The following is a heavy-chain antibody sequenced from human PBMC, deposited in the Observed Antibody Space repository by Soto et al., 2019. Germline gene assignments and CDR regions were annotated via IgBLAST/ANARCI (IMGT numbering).Heavy chain of an antibody. CDR1: GFSISGYY. Sequence: GGSLRLSCAASGFSISGYYMSWIRQAPGKGLEWISYMSSTTSAIYYAESVKGRFTISRDNAKNSLYLQMNSLRAEETAVYYCARAKDFWSHMDVWGQGTPVTVSS. D-gene: IGHD3-3*01. V-gene: IGHV3-11*01. J-gene: IGHJ6*02. CDR3: ARAKDFWSHMDV. CDR2: MSSTTSAI.